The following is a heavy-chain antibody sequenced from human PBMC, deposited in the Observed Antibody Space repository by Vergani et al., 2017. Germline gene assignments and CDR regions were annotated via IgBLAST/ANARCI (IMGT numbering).Heavy chain of an antibody. D-gene: IGHD5-18*01. CDR2: IYYSGST. V-gene: IGHV4-59*01. Sequence: QVQLQESGPGLVKPSETLSLTCTVSGGSISSYYWSWIRQPLGKGLEGIGYIYYSGSTNSNPSLKSRVTISVDTSKNQFSLKLSSVTAADTAVYYCARTDTAVAIDYWGQGTLVTVSS. CDR3: ARTDTAVAIDY. J-gene: IGHJ4*02. CDR1: GGSISSYY.